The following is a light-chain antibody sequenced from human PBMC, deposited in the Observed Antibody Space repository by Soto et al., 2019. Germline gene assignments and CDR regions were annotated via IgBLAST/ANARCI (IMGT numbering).Light chain of an antibody. V-gene: IGLV2-14*03. CDR2: EVR. CDR3: SSFTSKSTVI. Sequence: QSVLTQPAFVSGSPGQSITISCAGTMRDIGAYNLVSWYQQHPGKAPQLIIYEVRNRPSGISFRFSGSKSGNTASLTISGLQAEDEADYYCSSFTSKSTVIFGGGTKLTVL. J-gene: IGLJ2*01. CDR1: MRDIGAYNL.